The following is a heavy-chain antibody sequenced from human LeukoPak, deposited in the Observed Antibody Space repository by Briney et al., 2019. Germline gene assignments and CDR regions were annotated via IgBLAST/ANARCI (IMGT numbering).Heavy chain of an antibody. CDR1: GGSLSRGDYY. V-gene: IGHV4-30-4*08. D-gene: IGHD3-9*01. CDR2: IYCSRNT. Sequence: SQTLSLTCTVSGGSLSRGDYYWSWIRQPPGKGLEWLGYIYCSRNTYYNPSLKSRVTISVDTSKNQFSLKLSSVTAADTAVYYCAGDILTPDAFDIWGQGTMVTVSS. CDR3: AGDILTPDAFDI. J-gene: IGHJ3*02.